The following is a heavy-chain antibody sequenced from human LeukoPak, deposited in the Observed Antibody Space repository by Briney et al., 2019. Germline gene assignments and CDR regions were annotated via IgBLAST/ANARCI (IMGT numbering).Heavy chain of an antibody. CDR2: INPNSGGT. D-gene: IGHD1-26*01. V-gene: IGHV1-2*02. J-gene: IGHJ4*02. CDR3: ARDGSGSYYR. CDR1: GYTFTGYY. Sequence: ASVKVSCKASGYTFTGYYMRSVRQAPGQGVEWMGWINPNSGGTNYAQKFQGRVTMTRDTSTSTVYMELSSLRSEVLAVYYWARDGSGSYYRWGQGTLVTASS.